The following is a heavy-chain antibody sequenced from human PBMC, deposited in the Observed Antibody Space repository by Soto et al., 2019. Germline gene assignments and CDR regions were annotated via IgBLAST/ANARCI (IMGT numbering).Heavy chain of an antibody. CDR1: GFTFSSYA. D-gene: IGHD5-18*01. CDR2: ISGSGGST. V-gene: IGHV3-23*01. CDR3: AVDTAMVTWYFDY. Sequence: EVQLLESGGGLVQPGGSLRLSCAASGFTFSSYAMSWVRQAPGKGLEWVSAISGSGGSTYYAASVKGRFTISRDNSKNTLYLQMNSLSAEDTAVYYCAVDTAMVTWYFDYWGQGTLVTVSS. J-gene: IGHJ4*02.